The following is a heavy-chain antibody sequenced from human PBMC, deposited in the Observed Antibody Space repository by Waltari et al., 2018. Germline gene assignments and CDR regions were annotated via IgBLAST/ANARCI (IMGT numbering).Heavy chain of an antibody. V-gene: IGHV1-2*02. CDR3: ARVWFHSGFDF. Sequence: QVQLVQSGPEVKKPGASVKVSCKTSGYTTGNYIHWVRQAPGQGLEWLGVINPNSGGTDYAEKLQDRVTLTRDTSIRTVYMELSSLRSDDTAVYYCARVWFHSGFDFWGQGTLVAVTS. CDR1: GYTTGNY. CDR2: INPNSGGT. D-gene: IGHD1-26*01. J-gene: IGHJ4*02.